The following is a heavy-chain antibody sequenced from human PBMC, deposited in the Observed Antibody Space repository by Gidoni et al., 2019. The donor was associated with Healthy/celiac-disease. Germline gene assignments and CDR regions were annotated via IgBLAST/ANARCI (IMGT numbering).Heavy chain of an antibody. V-gene: IGHV1-2*02. J-gene: IGHJ4*02. Sequence: QVQLVQSGAEVKKPGASVKVSCKASGYTFTGYYMHWVRQAPGQGLEWMGWINPNSGGTNYAQKFQGGVTMTRDTSISTAYMELSRLRSDDTAVYYCARGQYCSGGSCYPDDYWGQGTLVTVSS. CDR3: ARGQYCSGGSCYPDDY. CDR2: INPNSGGT. CDR1: GYTFTGYY. D-gene: IGHD2-15*01.